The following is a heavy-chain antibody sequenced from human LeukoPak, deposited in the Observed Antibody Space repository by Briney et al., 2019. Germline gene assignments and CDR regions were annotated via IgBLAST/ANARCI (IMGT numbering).Heavy chain of an antibody. CDR2: IIPIFGTA. D-gene: IGHD5-18*01. V-gene: IGHV1-69*05. CDR1: GGTFSSYA. CDR3: AREQVDTAMVTDY. Sequence: SVKVSCKASGGTFSSYAISWVRQAPGQGLEWMGRIIPIFGTANYAQKFQGRVTITTDESTSTAYMELSSLRSEDTAVYYCAREQVDTAMVTDYRGQGTLVTVSS. J-gene: IGHJ4*02.